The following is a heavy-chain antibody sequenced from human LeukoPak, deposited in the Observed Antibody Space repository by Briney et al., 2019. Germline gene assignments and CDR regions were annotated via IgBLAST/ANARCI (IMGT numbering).Heavy chain of an antibody. D-gene: IGHD1-26*01. CDR3: ARAYSDVSYNYWYFVL. J-gene: IGHJ2*01. V-gene: IGHV4-4*07. Sequence: SETLSLTCTVSGGSIETYYWSWIRQPAGKGLGWIGRVYASGSTDYNPSLMSRVTMSVDTSNNQFSLKLTSVIAADAAVYFCARAYSDVSYNYWYFVLWGRGTLVTVSS. CDR2: VYASGST. CDR1: GGSIETYY.